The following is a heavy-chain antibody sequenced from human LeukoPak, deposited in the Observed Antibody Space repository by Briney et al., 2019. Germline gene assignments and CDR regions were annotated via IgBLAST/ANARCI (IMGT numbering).Heavy chain of an antibody. J-gene: IGHJ4*02. CDR2: IKSKTDGGTT. CDR1: GFTFSSYS. CDR3: TTDPQITTVTSN. D-gene: IGHD4-17*01. V-gene: IGHV3-15*01. Sequence: GGSLRLSCAASGFTFSSYSMNWVRQAPGKGLEWVGRIKSKTDGGTTDYAAPVKGRFTISRDDSKNTLYLQMNSLKTEDTAVYYCTTDPQITTVTSNWGQGTLVTVSS.